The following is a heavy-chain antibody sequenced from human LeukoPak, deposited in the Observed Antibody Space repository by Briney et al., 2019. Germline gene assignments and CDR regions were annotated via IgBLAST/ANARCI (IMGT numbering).Heavy chain of an antibody. J-gene: IGHJ2*01. CDR1: GFTFSSYE. Sequence: PGGSLRLSCAASGFTFSSYEMNWVRQAPGKGLEWVSYISSSGSTIYYADSVKGRFTISRDNAKNSLYLHMNSLRAEDTAVYYCARDGQWFFDLWGRGTLVTVSS. CDR2: ISSSGSTI. CDR3: ARDGQWFFDL. V-gene: IGHV3-48*03.